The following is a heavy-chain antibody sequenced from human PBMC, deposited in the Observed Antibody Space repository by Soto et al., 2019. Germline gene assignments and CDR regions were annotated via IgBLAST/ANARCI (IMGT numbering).Heavy chain of an antibody. V-gene: IGHV4-39*07. Sequence: SETLSLTCSVSGGSISSKSYSWGWIRQPPGKGLEWIGTFYYSENTYYNPSPKSRVTISIDTSKNHFSLKLSAVTAADTAVYYCAREVGGSSYTDSFDIWGQGTKVTVSS. CDR1: GGSISSKSYS. CDR2: FYYSENT. D-gene: IGHD1-26*01. CDR3: AREVGGSSYTDSFDI. J-gene: IGHJ3*02.